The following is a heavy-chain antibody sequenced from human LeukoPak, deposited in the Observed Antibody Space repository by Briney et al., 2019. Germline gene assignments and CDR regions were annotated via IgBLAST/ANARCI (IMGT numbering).Heavy chain of an antibody. V-gene: IGHV3-23*01. CDR3: ARDRVGATDLAYYYYYMDV. Sequence: PGGSPRLSCAASGFTFSSYAMSWVRQAPGKGLEWVSAISGSGGSTYYADSVKGRFTISRDNSKNTLYLQMNSLKTEDTAVYYCARDRVGATDLAYYYYYMDVWGKGTTVTVSS. CDR2: ISGSGGST. J-gene: IGHJ6*03. CDR1: GFTFSSYA. D-gene: IGHD1-26*01.